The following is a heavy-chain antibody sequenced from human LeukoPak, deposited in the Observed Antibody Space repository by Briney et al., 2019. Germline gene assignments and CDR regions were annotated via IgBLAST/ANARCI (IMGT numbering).Heavy chain of an antibody. CDR1: GYTFTSYY. D-gene: IGHD1-26*01. J-gene: IGHJ2*01. CDR2: INPNGRGT. V-gene: IGHV1-2*02. Sequence: ASVKVSCKASGYTFTSYYMHWVRQAPGQGLEWMGWINPNGRGTNYAQKFQGRVTMTRDTSISTAYMDLSRLRSDDTAVYYCAGVGSSSYWYFDLWGRGTLVTVSS. CDR3: AGVGSSSYWYFDL.